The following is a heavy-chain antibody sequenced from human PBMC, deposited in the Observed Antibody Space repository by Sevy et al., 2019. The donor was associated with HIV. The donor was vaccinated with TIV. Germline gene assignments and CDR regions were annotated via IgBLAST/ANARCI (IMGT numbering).Heavy chain of an antibody. CDR3: ASFWSGSPGDAFDI. CDR2: ISSSSSYT. J-gene: IGHJ3*02. D-gene: IGHD3-3*01. Sequence: GGSLRLSCAASGFTFSDYYMSWIRQAPGKGLEWVSYISSSSSYTNYADSVKGRFTISRDNAKNSLYLQMNSLRAEDTAVYYCASFWSGSPGDAFDIWGQGTMVTISS. CDR1: GFTFSDYY. V-gene: IGHV3-11*06.